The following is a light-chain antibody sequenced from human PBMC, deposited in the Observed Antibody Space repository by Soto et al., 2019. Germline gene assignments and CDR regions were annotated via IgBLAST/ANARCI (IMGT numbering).Light chain of an antibody. CDR2: VTS. CDR1: QSGSSN. J-gene: IGKJ4*01. V-gene: IGKV3-15*01. CDR3: QQYNVWPLT. Sequence: EIVMTQSPATLSVSPGERATLSCRASQSGSSNLAWYQQKPVQTPKLLVYVTSTRATGIPARFSGSGSGTEFTLTISSLQSEDFAVYYCQQYNVWPLTFGGGTKVEFK.